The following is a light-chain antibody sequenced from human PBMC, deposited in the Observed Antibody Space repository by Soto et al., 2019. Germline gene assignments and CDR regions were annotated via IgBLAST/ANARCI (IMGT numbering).Light chain of an antibody. J-gene: IGLJ1*01. CDR1: SSDVGGYNY. Sequence: QSALTQPPSASGSPGQLVTISCTGTSSDVGGYNYVSWYQQHPGKAPKLMLYEVDKRPSGVPDRFSGSKSGNTASLTVSGLQAEDEADYYCCSYAGSNNYVFGTGTKVTVL. V-gene: IGLV2-8*01. CDR3: CSYAGSNNYV. CDR2: EVD.